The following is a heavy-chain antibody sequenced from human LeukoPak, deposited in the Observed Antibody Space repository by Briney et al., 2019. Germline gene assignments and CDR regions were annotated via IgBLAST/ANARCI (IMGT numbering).Heavy chain of an antibody. CDR3: ARDLGDSSAYWAFDI. CDR2: ISSSSSYI. Sequence: GGSLRLSCAASGFTFSSYSMNWVRQAPGKGLEWVSSISSSSSYIYYADSVKGRFTISRDNAKNSLYLQMNSLRAEDTAVYYCARDLGDSSAYWAFDIWGQGTMVTVSS. D-gene: IGHD3-22*01. J-gene: IGHJ3*02. CDR1: GFTFSSYS. V-gene: IGHV3-21*01.